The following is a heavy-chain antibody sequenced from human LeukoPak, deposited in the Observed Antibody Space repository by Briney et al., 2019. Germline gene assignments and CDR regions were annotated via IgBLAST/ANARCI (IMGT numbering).Heavy chain of an antibody. V-gene: IGHV4-34*01. Sequence: PSETLPLTCAVYGGSFSGYYWIWIRHPPGKGLEWIGEINHSGSTNYNPSLKSRVTISVDTPKTQFSLKLSSVTAADTAVYYCARENATAIPDWGQGTLVTVSS. J-gene: IGHJ4*02. CDR1: GGSFSGYY. CDR2: INHSGST. CDR3: ARENATAIPD. D-gene: IGHD2-21*02.